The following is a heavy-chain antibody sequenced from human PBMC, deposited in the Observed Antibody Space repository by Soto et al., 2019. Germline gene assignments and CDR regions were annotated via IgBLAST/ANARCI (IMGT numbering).Heavy chain of an antibody. CDR2: INHSVST. V-gene: IGHV4-34*01. J-gene: IGHJ4*02. CDR3: ASGVSDYDILTGYYKGYFDY. Sequence: QVQLQQWGAGLLKPSETLSLTCAVYGGSFSGYYWSWIRQPPGKGLEWIGEINHSVSTNYNPSLKSRVTISVDTSKNQFSLKLSSVTAADTAVYYCASGVSDYDILTGYYKGYFDYWGQGTLVTVSS. CDR1: GGSFSGYY. D-gene: IGHD3-9*01.